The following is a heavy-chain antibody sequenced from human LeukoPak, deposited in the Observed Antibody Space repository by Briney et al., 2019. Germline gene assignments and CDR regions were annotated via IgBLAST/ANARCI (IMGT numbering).Heavy chain of an antibody. CDR1: GLTFTKYY. V-gene: IGHV3-21*04. J-gene: IGHJ3*02. Sequence: PGGSLRLSCSASGLTFTKYYMNWVRQAPGKGLEWVSSITSNGANMYYADSVKGRFTISRDNSKNTLYLQMNSLRAEDTAVYYCARGGSYLSAFDIWGQGTMVTVSS. CDR3: ARGGSYLSAFDI. CDR2: ITSNGANM. D-gene: IGHD1-26*01.